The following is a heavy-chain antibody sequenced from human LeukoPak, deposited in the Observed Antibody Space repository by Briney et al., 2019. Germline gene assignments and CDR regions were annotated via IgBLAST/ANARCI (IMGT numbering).Heavy chain of an antibody. CDR2: IYYSGTT. Sequence: SETLSLTCSVSGGSNSSSNYYWGWIRQPPGKGLEWVGTIYYSGTTYYNPSLESRVTISEDMSKNQFSLTLRSVTAADTAVYYCARQISDYYYYYIDVWGKGTTVTVSS. CDR3: ARQISDYYYYYIDV. D-gene: IGHD3-10*01. J-gene: IGHJ6*03. V-gene: IGHV4-39*01. CDR1: GGSNSSSNYY.